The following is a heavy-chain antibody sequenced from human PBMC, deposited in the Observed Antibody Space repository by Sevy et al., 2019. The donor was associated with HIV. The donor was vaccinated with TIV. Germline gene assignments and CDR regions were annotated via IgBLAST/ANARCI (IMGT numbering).Heavy chain of an antibody. D-gene: IGHD3-22*01. CDR2: IKQDGSEK. V-gene: IGHV3-7*01. Sequence: GGSLRLSCAASGFTFSSYWMSWVRQAPGKGLEWVANIKQDGSEKYYVDSVKRRFTISRDNAKNSLYLQMNSLRAEDTAVYYCARDFYDSSGYYGYWGQGTLVTVSS. CDR3: ARDFYDSSGYYGY. CDR1: GFTFSSYW. J-gene: IGHJ4*02.